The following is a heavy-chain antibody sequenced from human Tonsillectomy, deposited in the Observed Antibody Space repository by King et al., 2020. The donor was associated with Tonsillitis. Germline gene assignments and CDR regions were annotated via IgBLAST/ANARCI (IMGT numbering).Heavy chain of an antibody. CDR3: APRGIAVAGFDY. CDR1: GFTFSSYW. J-gene: IGHJ4*02. D-gene: IGHD6-19*01. CDR2: INSDGSST. V-gene: IGHV3-74*01. Sequence: VQLVESGGGLVQPGGSLRLSCAASGFTFSSYWMHWVRQAPGKGLVWVSRINSDGSSTSEADSVKGRFTISRDNAKNTLYLQMNSLRAEETAVYYCAPRGIAVAGFDYWGQGTLVTVSS.